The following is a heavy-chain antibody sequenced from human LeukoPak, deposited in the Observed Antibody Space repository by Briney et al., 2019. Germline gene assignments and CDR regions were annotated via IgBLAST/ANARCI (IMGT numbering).Heavy chain of an antibody. CDR3: ARYYSSGGGTRGAFDI. Sequence: SETLSLTCTVSGGSISSSSYYWGWIRQPPGKGLEWIGSIYYSGSTYYNPSLKSRVTISVDTSKNQFSLKLSSVTAADTAVYYCARYYSSGGGTRGAFDIWGQGTMVTVFS. D-gene: IGHD6-19*01. CDR2: IYYSGST. J-gene: IGHJ3*02. V-gene: IGHV4-39*01. CDR1: GGSISSSSYY.